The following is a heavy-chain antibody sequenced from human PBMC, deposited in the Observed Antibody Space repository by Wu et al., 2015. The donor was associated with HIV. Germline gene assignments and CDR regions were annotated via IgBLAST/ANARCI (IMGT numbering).Heavy chain of an antibody. Sequence: QVQLVQSGAEVKKPGSSVKVSCKASGGTFSSYAINWVRQAPGQGLEWMGGIIPIFGTANYAQKFQGRVTITTDESTSTAYMELSSLRSEDTAVYYCARSASMIVVVTHWASAFDIWGQGQWSPSLQ. V-gene: IGHV1-69*05. CDR1: GGTFSSYA. D-gene: IGHD3-22*01. J-gene: IGHJ3*02. CDR3: ARSASMIVVVTHWASAFDI. CDR2: IIPIFGTA.